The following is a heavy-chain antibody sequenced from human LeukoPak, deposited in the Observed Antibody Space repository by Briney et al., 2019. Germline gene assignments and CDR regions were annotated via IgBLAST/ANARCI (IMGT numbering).Heavy chain of an antibody. V-gene: IGHV4-30-4*08. Sequence: SQTLSLTCTVSGGSISSGDYYWSWIRQPPGKGLEWIGYIYYSGSTYYNPSLKSRVTISVDTSKNQISLKLSSVTAADTAVYYCARLDSGSYVGYWGQGTLVTVSS. D-gene: IGHD3-10*01. CDR3: ARLDSGSYVGY. CDR2: IYYSGST. CDR1: GGSISSGDYY. J-gene: IGHJ4*02.